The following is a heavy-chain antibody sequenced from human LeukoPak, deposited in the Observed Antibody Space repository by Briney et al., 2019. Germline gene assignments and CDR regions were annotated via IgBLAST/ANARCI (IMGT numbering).Heavy chain of an antibody. Sequence: SSETLSLTCTVSGGSISSYYWSWIRQPPGKGLEWIGYIYYSGHTNYNPSLKSRVTISLDTSKSQFSLKLSSMTAADTAVYYCARHSFGHLFDNWGQGTLVTVSS. D-gene: IGHD5-18*01. CDR1: GGSISSYY. V-gene: IGHV4-59*01. J-gene: IGHJ4*02. CDR3: ARHSFGHLFDN. CDR2: IYYSGHT.